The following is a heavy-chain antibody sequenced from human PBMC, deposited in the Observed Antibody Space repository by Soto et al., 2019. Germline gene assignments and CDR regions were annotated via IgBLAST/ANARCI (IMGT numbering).Heavy chain of an antibody. Sequence: ASVKVSCKASGYTFTGYYMHWVRQAPGQGLEWMGWINPNSGGTNYAQKFQGRVTMTRDTSISTAYMELSRLRSDDTAVYYCAIGDLAACQYYYYYGMDVWGQGTTVTVSS. CDR2: INPNSGGT. CDR3: AIGDLAACQYYYYYGMDV. CDR1: GYTFTGYY. V-gene: IGHV1-2*02. D-gene: IGHD6-6*01. J-gene: IGHJ6*02.